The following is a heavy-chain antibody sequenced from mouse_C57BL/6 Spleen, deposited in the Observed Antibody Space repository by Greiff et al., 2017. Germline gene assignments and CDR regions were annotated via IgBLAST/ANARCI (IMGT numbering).Heavy chain of an antibody. CDR2: IDPETGGT. Sequence: SGAELVRPGASVTLSCKASGYTFTDYEMHWVKQTPVHGLEWIGAIDPETGGTAYNQKFKGKAILTADKSSSTAYMELRSLTSEDSAVYYCTRFTTVVATDWYFDVWGTGTTVTVSS. CDR1: GYTFTDYE. D-gene: IGHD1-1*01. CDR3: TRFTTVVATDWYFDV. J-gene: IGHJ1*03. V-gene: IGHV1-15*01.